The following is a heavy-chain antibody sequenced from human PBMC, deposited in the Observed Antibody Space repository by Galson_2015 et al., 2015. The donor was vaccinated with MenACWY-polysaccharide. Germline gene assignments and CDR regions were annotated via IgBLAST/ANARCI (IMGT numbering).Heavy chain of an antibody. V-gene: IGHV3-48*01. CDR3: VRDPHALDF. D-gene: IGHD2-2*01. CDR2: IRRTGPRI. CDR1: GFTFSNYS. J-gene: IGHJ4*02. Sequence: SLRLSCAASGFTFSNYSMNWVRQAPGKGLEWDSYIRRTGPRIYYADSVKGRFTITRDNAKSLLFLQMNSLRADDTAVYYCVRDPHALDFWGQGTLVTVSS.